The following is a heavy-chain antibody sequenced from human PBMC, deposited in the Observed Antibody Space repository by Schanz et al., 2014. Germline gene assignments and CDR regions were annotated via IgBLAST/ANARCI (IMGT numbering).Heavy chain of an antibody. CDR3: ARDDAWAFDY. V-gene: IGHV3-74*01. CDR2: IISDGSVT. J-gene: IGHJ4*01. D-gene: IGHD7-27*01. Sequence: VQLVESGGDLVQPGGSLRLSCAGSGVDLSGNALHWVRQAPGKGLVWVSRIISDGSVTNYADSVKGRFTISRDEVKHSVYLQMNSLRDDDTAVYYCARDDAWAFDYWGHGTLVTVSS. CDR1: GVDLSGNA.